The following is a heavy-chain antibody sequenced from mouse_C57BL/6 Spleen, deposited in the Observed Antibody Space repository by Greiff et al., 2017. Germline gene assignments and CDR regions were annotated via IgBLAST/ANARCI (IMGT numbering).Heavy chain of an antibody. CDR3: ARGGYGNYGGAMDY. J-gene: IGHJ4*01. D-gene: IGHD2-1*01. CDR1: GYTFTSYT. CDR2: INPSSGYT. V-gene: IGHV1-4*01. Sequence: VQLQQSGAELARPGASVKMSCKASGYTFTSYTMHWVKQRPGQGLEWIGYINPSSGYTKYNQKFKDKATLTADKSSSTAYMQLSSLTSEDSAVYDCARGGYGNYGGAMDYWGQGTSVTVSS.